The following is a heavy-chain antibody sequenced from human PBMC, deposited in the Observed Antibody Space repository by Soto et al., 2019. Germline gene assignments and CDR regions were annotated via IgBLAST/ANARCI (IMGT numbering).Heavy chain of an antibody. D-gene: IGHD6-19*01. J-gene: IGHJ3*02. CDR2: IYPGDSDT. V-gene: IGHV5-51*01. CDR3: ARHISTRIAVAGFDI. Sequence: GESLKISCKGSGYSFTSYWIGWVRQMPGKGLDWMGIIYPGDSDTRYSPSFQGQVTISADKSISTPYLQWRSLKASDTEMYYCARHISTRIAVAGFDIWGQGTMVTVS. CDR1: GYSFTSYW.